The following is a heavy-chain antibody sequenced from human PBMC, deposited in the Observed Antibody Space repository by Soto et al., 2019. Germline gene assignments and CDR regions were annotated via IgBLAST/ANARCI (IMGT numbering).Heavy chain of an antibody. D-gene: IGHD5-12*01. Sequence: GGSLRLSCAASGFTFSNAWMSWVRQAPGKGLEWVGRIKSKTDGGTTDYAAPVKGRFTISRDDSKNTLYLQMNSLKTEDTAVYYCTTDLYSGYEGRNYWGQGTLVTVSS. CDR2: IKSKTDGGTT. CDR1: GFTFSNAW. CDR3: TTDLYSGYEGRNY. J-gene: IGHJ4*02. V-gene: IGHV3-15*01.